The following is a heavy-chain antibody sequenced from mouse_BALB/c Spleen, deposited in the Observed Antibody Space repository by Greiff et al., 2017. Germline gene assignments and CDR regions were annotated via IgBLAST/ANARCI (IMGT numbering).Heavy chain of an antibody. CDR3: ARRDDYVVFAY. CDR2: IDPANGNT. V-gene: IGHV14-3*02. CDR1: GFNIKDTY. J-gene: IGHJ3*01. D-gene: IGHD2-4*01. Sequence: EVQLQQSGAELVKPGASVKLSCTASGFNIKDTYMHWVKQRPEQGLEWIGRIDPANGNTKYDPKFQGKATITADTSSNTAYLHLSSLTSEDTAVYYCARRDDYVVFAYWGQGTLVTVSA.